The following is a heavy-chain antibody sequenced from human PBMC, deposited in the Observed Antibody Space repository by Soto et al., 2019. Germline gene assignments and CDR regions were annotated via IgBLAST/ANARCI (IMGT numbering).Heavy chain of an antibody. Sequence: EVQLVESGGGPVRPGGSLKLSCAASGFNFITYSLSWVRQAPGKGLEWVASISSSAVYIDYADSVKGRFNISRDNANNSLYLQMNSLRAEDTAVYYCASLGVGDWANYYYYYGMDVWGQGTTVTVSS. CDR3: ASLGVGDWANYYYYYGMDV. CDR1: GFNFITYS. J-gene: IGHJ6*02. CDR2: ISSSAVYI. V-gene: IGHV3-21*04. D-gene: IGHD2-21*02.